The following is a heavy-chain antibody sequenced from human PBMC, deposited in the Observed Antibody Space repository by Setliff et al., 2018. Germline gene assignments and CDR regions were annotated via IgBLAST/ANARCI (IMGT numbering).Heavy chain of an antibody. D-gene: IGHD2-21*01. CDR1: GFTFSDFG. CDR2: IYSGGRSA. CDR3: ARRVVGNYFDH. V-gene: IGHV3-23*03. J-gene: IGHJ4*02. Sequence: GGSLRLSCVVSGFTFSDFGMSWVRQAPGKGLEWVSIIYSGGRSAYSTESVKGRSTISRDDSKNMLYLQMDSLRAEDTAVYFCARRVVGNYFDHWGQGLLVTVSS.